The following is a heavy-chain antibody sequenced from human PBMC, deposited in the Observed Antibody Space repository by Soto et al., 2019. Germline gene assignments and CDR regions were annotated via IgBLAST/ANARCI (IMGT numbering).Heavy chain of an antibody. V-gene: IGHV3-23*01. D-gene: IGHD3-22*01. J-gene: IGHJ4*02. CDR2: ISGSGGST. CDR1: GFTFSSYA. CDR3: AKYYYDSSGYYVFDY. Sequence: GGSLRLSCAASGFTFSSYAMSWVRQAPGKGLEWVSAISGSGGSTYYADSVKGRFTISRDNSKNTLYLQMNSLRAEDTAVYYCAKYYYDSSGYYVFDYWGQGTLVTVSS.